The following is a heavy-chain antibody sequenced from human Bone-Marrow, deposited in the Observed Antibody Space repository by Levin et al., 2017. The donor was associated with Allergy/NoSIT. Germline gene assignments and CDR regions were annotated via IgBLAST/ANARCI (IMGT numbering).Heavy chain of an antibody. D-gene: IGHD5-12*01. J-gene: IGHJ3*02. CDR2: VNSDGTGT. CDR3: ARGTEEQWVRLAFGI. CDR1: GFTFSRYT. Sequence: GGSLRLSCVASGFTFSRYTMHWVRQAPGQGLEHVSSVNSDGTGTHYANSVKGRFTISRDNTKNTVDLQMGSLRVEDMAVYYCARGTEEQWVRLAFGIWGQGTMVTVSS. V-gene: IGHV3-64*01.